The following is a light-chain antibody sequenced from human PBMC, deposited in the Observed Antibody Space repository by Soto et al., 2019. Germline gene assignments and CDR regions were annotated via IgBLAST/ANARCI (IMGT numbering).Light chain of an antibody. CDR3: SSYTTSTTWV. J-gene: IGLJ3*02. V-gene: IGLV2-14*01. Sequence: QSALTQPASVSGSPGQSITISCTGTNNDIGEYNYVSWYQQHPGKAPKLMIFEVTNRPSGVSNRFSGSKSGNTASLTISGLQAEDEADYHCSSYTTSTTWVFGGGTKLTVL. CDR1: NNDIGEYNY. CDR2: EVT.